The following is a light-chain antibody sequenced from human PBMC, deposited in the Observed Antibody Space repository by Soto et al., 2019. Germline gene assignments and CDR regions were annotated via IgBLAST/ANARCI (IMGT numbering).Light chain of an antibody. J-gene: IGKJ1*01. CDR3: QQYNNLLTWT. CDR1: QSVSSN. V-gene: IGKV3-15*01. Sequence: EIVMTQSPATLSVSPGERATLSCRASQSVSSNLAWYQQKPGQAPRLLIYGASTRATGIPARFSGSGSGTEFTLTISSLQSEDFAAYYCQQYNNLLTWTFGQGTKVDIK. CDR2: GAS.